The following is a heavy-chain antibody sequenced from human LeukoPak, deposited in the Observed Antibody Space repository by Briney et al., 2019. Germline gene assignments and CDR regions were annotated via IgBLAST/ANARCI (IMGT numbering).Heavy chain of an antibody. Sequence: GGPLRLSCSASGFTFTSYAMSWVRQGPGKGLEWVSVISDSGGSTYYADSVKGRFTISRDNSKNTLYLQMNSPRADDTAVYYCAKRRWLGGIGVADPFDYWGQGTLVPVSS. V-gene: IGHV3-23*01. CDR1: GFTFTSYA. CDR2: ISDSGGST. CDR3: AKRRWLGGIGVADPFDY. J-gene: IGHJ4*02. D-gene: IGHD6-19*01.